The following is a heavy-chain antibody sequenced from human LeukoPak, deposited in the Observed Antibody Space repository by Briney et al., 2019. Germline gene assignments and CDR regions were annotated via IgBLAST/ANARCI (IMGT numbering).Heavy chain of an antibody. CDR2: ISSSSSYI. V-gene: IGHV3-21*01. D-gene: IGHD3-16*01. Sequence: GGSLRLSCAASGFTFSSYSMKWVRQAPGKGLEWVSSISSSSSYIYYADSVKGRFTISRDNAKNSLYLQMNSLRAEDTAVYYCARDLDYDYVWATGGRDYYYGMAVWGQGTTVTVSS. CDR1: GFTFSSYS. CDR3: ARDLDYDYVWATGGRDYYYGMAV. J-gene: IGHJ6*02.